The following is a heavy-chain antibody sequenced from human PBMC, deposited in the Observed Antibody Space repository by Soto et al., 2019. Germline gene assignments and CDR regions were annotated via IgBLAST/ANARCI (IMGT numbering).Heavy chain of an antibody. D-gene: IGHD2-15*01. CDR2: INPNSGGT. V-gene: IGHV1-2*04. CDR1: GYTFTGYY. CDR3: ARDDCSGGSCHYY. J-gene: IGHJ4*02. Sequence: QVPLVQSGAEVKKPGASVKVSCKASGYTFTGYYMHWVRQAPGQGLEWMGWINPNSGGTNYAQKFQGWVTMTRDTSISTAYMELSRLRSDDTAVYYCARDDCSGGSCHYYWGQGTLVTVSS.